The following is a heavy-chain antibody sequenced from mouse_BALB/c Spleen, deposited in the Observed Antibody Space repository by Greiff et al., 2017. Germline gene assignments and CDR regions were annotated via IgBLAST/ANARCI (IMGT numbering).Heavy chain of an antibody. CDR1: GFTFSSYA. CDR2: ISSGGST. CDR3: ARRDYDVFAY. J-gene: IGHJ3*01. D-gene: IGHD2-4*01. Sequence: DVKLVESGGGLVKPGGSLKLSCAASGFTFSSYAMSWVRQTPEKRLEWVASISSGGSTYYPDSVKGRFTISRDNAWNILYLQMSSLRSEDTAMYYCARRDYDVFAYWGQGTLVTVSA. V-gene: IGHV5-6-5*01.